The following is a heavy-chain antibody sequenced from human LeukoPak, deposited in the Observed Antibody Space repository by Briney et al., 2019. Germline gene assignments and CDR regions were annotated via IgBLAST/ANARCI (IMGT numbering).Heavy chain of an antibody. D-gene: IGHD3-22*01. CDR3: SRVFHQRVYDSSDYYYVPFHY. V-gene: IGHV1-69*13. CDR1: GGTFSSYA. CDR2: IIPIFGTA. Sequence: VASVKVPCKASGGTFSSYAISWVRQAPEQGLEWMGGIIPIFGTANYAQKFQGRVTITADESTSTAYMELSSLRSEDTAVYYCSRVFHQRVYDSSDYYYVPFHYWGQGTPVTVSS. J-gene: IGHJ4*02.